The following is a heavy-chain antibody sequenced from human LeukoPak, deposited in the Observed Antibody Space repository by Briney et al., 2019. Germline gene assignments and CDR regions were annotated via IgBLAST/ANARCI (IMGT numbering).Heavy chain of an antibody. CDR2: INHSGST. CDR3: ARGPYYDFWSGYSRGDDAFDI. J-gene: IGHJ3*02. CDR1: GGSFSGYY. D-gene: IGHD3-3*01. Sequence: SETLSLTCAVYGGSFSGYYWSWIRQPPGKGLEWIGEINHSGSTNYNPSLKSRVTISVDTSKSQFSLNLRSVTAADTAVYYCARGPYYDFWSGYSRGDDAFDIWGQGTMVTVSS. V-gene: IGHV4-34*01.